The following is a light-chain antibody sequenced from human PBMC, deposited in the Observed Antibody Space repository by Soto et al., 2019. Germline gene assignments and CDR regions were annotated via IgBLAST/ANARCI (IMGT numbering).Light chain of an antibody. CDR1: QSVISN. CDR2: GAS. J-gene: IGKJ5*01. Sequence: EIVMTQSPATLSVSPGERATLSCRASQSVISNLAWYQQTPAQAPRRLIYGASTRATGTPARFSGSGSGTGCSLTISSLPSEDFAVYDCQQYYNWHPWSFPFGQGTRLEIK. V-gene: IGKV3-15*01. CDR3: QQYYNWHPWSFP.